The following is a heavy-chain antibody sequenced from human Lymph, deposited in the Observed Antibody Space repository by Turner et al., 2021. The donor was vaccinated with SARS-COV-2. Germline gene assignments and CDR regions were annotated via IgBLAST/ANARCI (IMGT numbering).Heavy chain of an antibody. D-gene: IGHD1-26*01. CDR1: GFTFDDYA. CDR2: INWSGGSI. Sequence: EVQLVESGGGWVQQGRSLRLSCAASGFTFDDYAMHWVRQAPGKGLEWVSGINWSGGSIAYADSVKGRFTISSDNPKNSLYLQMNSLRAEDTAFYYCAKDLAGTYYASFDYWGQGTLVTVSS. V-gene: IGHV3-9*01. CDR3: AKDLAGTYYASFDY. J-gene: IGHJ4*02.